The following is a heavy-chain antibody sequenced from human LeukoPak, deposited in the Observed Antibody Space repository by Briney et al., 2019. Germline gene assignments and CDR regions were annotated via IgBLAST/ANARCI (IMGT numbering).Heavy chain of an antibody. CDR3: AKDRTEYYYDSSGYYIDY. J-gene: IGHJ4*02. V-gene: IGHV3-33*06. Sequence: GGYLRLSCAASGFTFSSDGMHWVRQAPGKGLEWVAVIWYDGSNKYYADSVKGRFTISRDNSKNTLYLQMNSLRAEDTAVYYCAKDRTEYYYDSSGYYIDYWGQGTLVTVSS. CDR1: GFTFSSDG. D-gene: IGHD3-22*01. CDR2: IWYDGSNK.